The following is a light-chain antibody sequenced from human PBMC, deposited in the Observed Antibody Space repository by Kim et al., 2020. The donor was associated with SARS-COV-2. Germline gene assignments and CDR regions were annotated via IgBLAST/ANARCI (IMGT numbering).Light chain of an antibody. CDR3: QQYNNWPPFT. CDR1: QSVTSN. CDR2: DTS. Sequence: EVVMTQSPATLSVSPGERATLSCRASQSVTSNVAWYQQQPGQAPRLLIYDTSIRATGIPARFSGSGSGTKFTLTINILQSEDFGVYFCQQYNNWPPFTFGQGTRLEIK. J-gene: IGKJ5*01. V-gene: IGKV3D-15*03.